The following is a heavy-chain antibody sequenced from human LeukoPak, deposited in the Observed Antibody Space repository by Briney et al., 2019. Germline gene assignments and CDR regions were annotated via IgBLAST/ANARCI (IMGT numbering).Heavy chain of an antibody. V-gene: IGHV1-18*04. Sequence: ASVKVSCKASGYTFTGYYMHWVRQAPGQGLEWMGWISAYNGNTNYAQKLQGRVTMTTDTSTNTAYMELRSLRSDDTAVYYCARATGSETSYYFWGQGTLVTVSS. CDR3: ARATGSETSYYF. CDR2: ISAYNGNT. CDR1: GYTFTGYY. D-gene: IGHD3-10*01. J-gene: IGHJ4*02.